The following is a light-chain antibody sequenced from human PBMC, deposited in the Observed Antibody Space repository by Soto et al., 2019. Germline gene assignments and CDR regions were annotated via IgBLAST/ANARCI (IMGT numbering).Light chain of an antibody. CDR2: GAS. J-gene: IGKJ1*01. V-gene: IGKV3-20*01. Sequence: EIGIKHSPATLSVSPGERATLSCRAGQSVNSNLAWCQQKPGQAPRLLIYGASSRATGIPDRFSGSGSGTDFTLTISRLEPEDFAVYYCQQYGSSLTWTFCQGTKVDI. CDR1: QSVNSN. CDR3: QQYGSSLTWT.